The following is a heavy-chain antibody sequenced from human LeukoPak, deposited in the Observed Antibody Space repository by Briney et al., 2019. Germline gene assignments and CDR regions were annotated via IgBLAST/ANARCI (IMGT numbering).Heavy chain of an antibody. D-gene: IGHD6-19*01. CDR2: IYYSGST. V-gene: IGHV4-59*08. Sequence: SETLSLTCTVSGGSISSYYWSWIRQPPGKGLEWIGYIYYSGSTNYNPSLKSRVTISVDTSKNQFSLKLSSVTAADTAVYYCARHSLIAVAGTVDYWGQGTLVTVSS. CDR1: GGSISSYY. J-gene: IGHJ4*02. CDR3: ARHSLIAVAGTVDY.